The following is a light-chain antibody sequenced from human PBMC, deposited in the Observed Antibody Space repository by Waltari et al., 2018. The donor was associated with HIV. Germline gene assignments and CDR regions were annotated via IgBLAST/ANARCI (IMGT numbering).Light chain of an antibody. CDR1: QGINNW. CDR3: QQGNSFPRIT. CDR2: GAT. V-gene: IGKV1-12*01. J-gene: IGKJ5*01. Sequence: DIQMTQSPHPVSASVGDRVNIPCRASQGINNWLAWAQQKPGKAPKLLIYGATTMESGVPSRFSGRGYGTDFTLTISSLQPKDSATYYCQQGNSFPRITFGQGTRLEIK.